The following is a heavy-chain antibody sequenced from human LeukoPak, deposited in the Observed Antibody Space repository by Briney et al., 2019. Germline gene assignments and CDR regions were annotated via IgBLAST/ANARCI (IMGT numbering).Heavy chain of an antibody. CDR3: ARVSEVVAQALDN. CDR2: IIPIFGTA. V-gene: IGHV1-69*01. CDR1: GGTFSSYG. D-gene: IGHD3-22*01. Sequence: GSSVKVSCKASGGTFSSYGISWVRQAPGQGLEWTGGIIPIFGTANYAQKFQGRVTITADEFTSTAYMELSSLRSEDTAVYYCARVSEVVAQALDNWGQGMLVTVSS. J-gene: IGHJ4*02.